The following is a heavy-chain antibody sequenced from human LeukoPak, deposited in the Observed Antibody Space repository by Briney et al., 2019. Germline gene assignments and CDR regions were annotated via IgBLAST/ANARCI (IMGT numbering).Heavy chain of an antibody. J-gene: IGHJ4*02. V-gene: IGHV3-7*01. Sequence: GGSLRLSCAASGFTFSDFWMTWVRQAPGKGLEWVANIKQDGSVTNHVESVRGRFTISRDNPKNSLYLQMNSLGVEHTAVYYCARDPASGNNPYWGQGTLVTVSS. D-gene: IGHD1/OR15-1a*01. CDR2: IKQDGSVT. CDR3: ARDPASGNNPY. CDR1: GFTFSDFW.